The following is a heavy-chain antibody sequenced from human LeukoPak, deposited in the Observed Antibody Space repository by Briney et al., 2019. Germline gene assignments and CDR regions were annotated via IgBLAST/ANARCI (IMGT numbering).Heavy chain of an antibody. J-gene: IGHJ1*01. V-gene: IGHV4-34*01. D-gene: IGHD3/OR15-3a*01. CDR2: INHSGST. Sequence: SETLSLTCAVYGGSFSGYYWSWIRQPPGKGLEWIGEINHSGSTNYNPSLKSRVTISVDTSKNQFSLKLSSVTAADTAVHYCAREDWLLGGEYFQHWGQGTLVTVSS. CDR1: GGSFSGYY. CDR3: AREDWLLGGEYFQH.